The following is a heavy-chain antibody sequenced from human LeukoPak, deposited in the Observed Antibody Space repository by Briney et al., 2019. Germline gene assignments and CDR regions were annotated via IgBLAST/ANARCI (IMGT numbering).Heavy chain of an antibody. CDR3: AKYDDYVWGSYRHYGMDV. D-gene: IGHD3-16*02. J-gene: IGHJ6*02. Sequence: AGGSLGLSCAASGFTFSSYAMSWVRQAPGKGLEWVSAISGSGGSTYYADSVKGRFTISRDNSKNTLYLQMNSLRAEDTAVYYCAKYDDYVWGSYRHYGMDVWGQGTTVTVSS. V-gene: IGHV3-23*01. CDR1: GFTFSSYA. CDR2: ISGSGGST.